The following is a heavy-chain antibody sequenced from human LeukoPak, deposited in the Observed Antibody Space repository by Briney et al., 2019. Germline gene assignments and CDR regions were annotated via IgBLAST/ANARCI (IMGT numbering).Heavy chain of an antibody. Sequence: PGGSLRLSCVASGFTFSSRDWMTWVRQAPGKGLEWVANIKQDGSEKNYVDSVKGRFTISRDNAKNSVDLQMNSLRAEDTAVYYCARSLVVGATYPYHWGQGTLVTVSS. V-gene: IGHV3-7*01. D-gene: IGHD1-26*01. CDR3: ARSLVVGATYPYH. J-gene: IGHJ5*02. CDR1: GFTFSSRDW. CDR2: IKQDGSEK.